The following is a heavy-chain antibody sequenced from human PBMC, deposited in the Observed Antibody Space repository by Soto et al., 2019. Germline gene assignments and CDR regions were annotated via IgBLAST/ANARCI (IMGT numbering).Heavy chain of an antibody. V-gene: IGHV4-61*08. CDR2: FFYIGST. J-gene: IGHJ4*02. CDR1: GGSISSGGYS. D-gene: IGHD1-26*01. CDR3: ARRYGGNLDY. Sequence: SETLSLTCAVSGGSISSGGYSWSWIRQPPGKGLEWIGYFFYIGSTNYNPSLKSRVTISVDMSKNQFSLKLSFVTAADTAVYYCARRYGGNLDYWGQGTLVTVSS.